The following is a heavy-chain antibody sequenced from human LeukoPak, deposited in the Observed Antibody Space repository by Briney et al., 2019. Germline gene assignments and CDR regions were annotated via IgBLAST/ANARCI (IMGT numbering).Heavy chain of an antibody. CDR2: IGTAGDT. Sequence: PGGSLRLSCAASGFTFSSYDMHWVRQTTGKGLEWVSAIGTAGDTYYPGSVKGRFTISRENAKNSWYLQMNSQRAGDTAVYYRARVQGLDFRWYFDLWGRGTLVTVSS. CDR1: GFTFSSYD. CDR3: ARVQGLDFRWYFDL. J-gene: IGHJ2*01. V-gene: IGHV3-13*01.